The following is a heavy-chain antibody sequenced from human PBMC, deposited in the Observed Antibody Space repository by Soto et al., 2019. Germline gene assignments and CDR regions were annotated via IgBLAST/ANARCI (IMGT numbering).Heavy chain of an antibody. CDR1: GGSVSSGSYY. Sequence: PSETLSLTCTVSGGSVSSGSYYWSWIRQPPGKGLEWIGYIYYSGSTNYNPSLKSRVTISVDTSKNQFSLKLSSVTAADTAVYYCASIAVASLGVDYWGQGTLVTVS. CDR2: IYYSGST. V-gene: IGHV4-61*01. D-gene: IGHD6-19*01. J-gene: IGHJ4*02. CDR3: ASIAVASLGVDY.